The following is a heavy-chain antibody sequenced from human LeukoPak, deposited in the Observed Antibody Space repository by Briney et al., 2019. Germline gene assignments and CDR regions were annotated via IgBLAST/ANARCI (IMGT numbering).Heavy chain of an antibody. Sequence: GGSLRLSCAASGFTFSSYSMNWVRQAPGKGLEWVSSISSSSYIYYADSVKGRFTISRDNAKNSLYLQMNSLRAEDTAVYYCARALSPFSSGYSNWFDPWGQGTLVTVSS. V-gene: IGHV3-21*01. CDR1: GFTFSSYS. J-gene: IGHJ5*02. CDR3: ARALSPFSSGYSNWFDP. D-gene: IGHD3-22*01. CDR2: ISSSSYI.